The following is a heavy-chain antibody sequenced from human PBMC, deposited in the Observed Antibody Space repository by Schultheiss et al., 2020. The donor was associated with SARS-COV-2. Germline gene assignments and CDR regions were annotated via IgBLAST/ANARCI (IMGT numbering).Heavy chain of an antibody. Sequence: SETLSLTCTVSGGSISSYYWSWIRQPPGKGLEWIGEINHSGSTNYNPSLKSRVTISVDTSKNQFSLKLSSVTAADTAVYYCARRGIPSYYFDYWGQGTLVTVSS. D-gene: IGHD3-10*01. CDR1: GGSISSYY. J-gene: IGHJ4*02. CDR2: INHSGST. CDR3: ARRGIPSYYFDY. V-gene: IGHV4-34*01.